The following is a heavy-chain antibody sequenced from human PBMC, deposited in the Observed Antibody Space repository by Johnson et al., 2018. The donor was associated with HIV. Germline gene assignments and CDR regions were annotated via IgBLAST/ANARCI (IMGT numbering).Heavy chain of an antibody. Sequence: VQLVESGGGLVQPGGSLRLSCEASGFTFSSYWMSWVRQAPGKGLEWVANIKQDGSEKYYVDSVKGRFTISRDNAKNSLYLQMNSLRAEDTAGYYCARDSVGSPSALDIWGQGTMVTVSS. CDR2: IKQDGSEK. D-gene: IGHD4-23*01. CDR3: ARDSVGSPSALDI. V-gene: IGHV3-7*05. J-gene: IGHJ3*02. CDR1: GFTFSSYW.